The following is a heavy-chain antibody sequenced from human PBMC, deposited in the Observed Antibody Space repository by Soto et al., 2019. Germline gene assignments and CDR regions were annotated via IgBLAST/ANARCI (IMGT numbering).Heavy chain of an antibody. CDR2: IWYDGSNK. J-gene: IGHJ5*02. CDR3: AKGRLPAAPFDPFSP. V-gene: IGHV3-33*06. D-gene: IGHD2-2*01. Sequence: PGASLRLSCAASGFTFSSYGMHWVSQAPGKGLEWVAVIWYDGSNKYYADSVKGRFTISRDNSKNTLYLQMTSLRAADTAVYYCAKGRLPAAPFDPFSPWGQGT. CDR1: GFTFSSYG.